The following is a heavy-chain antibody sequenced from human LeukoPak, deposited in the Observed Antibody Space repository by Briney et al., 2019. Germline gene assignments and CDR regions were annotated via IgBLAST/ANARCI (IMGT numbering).Heavy chain of an antibody. CDR2: ISYDGSNK. V-gene: IGHV3-30*03. D-gene: IGHD3-10*01. Sequence: GGSLRLSCAASGFTFSNYWVHWVRQAPGKGLEWVAVISYDGSNKYYADSVKGRFTISRDNSKNTLYLQMNSLRAEDTAVYYCATKVFAPFDYWGQGTLVTVSS. J-gene: IGHJ4*02. CDR1: GFTFSNYW. CDR3: ATKVFAPFDY.